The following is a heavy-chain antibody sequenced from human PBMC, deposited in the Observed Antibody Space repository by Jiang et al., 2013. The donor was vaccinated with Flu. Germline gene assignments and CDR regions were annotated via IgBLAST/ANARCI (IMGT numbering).Heavy chain of an antibody. CDR2: IWYDGSNK. V-gene: IGHV3-33*01. CDR3: ARDFEYYYDSSGYYSFGY. Sequence: VQLVESGGGVVQPGRSLRLSCAASGFTFSSYGMHWVRQAPGKGLEWVAVIWYDGSNKYYADSVKGRFTISRDNSKNTLYLQMNSLRAEDTAVYYCARDFEYYYDSSGYYSFGYWGQGTLVTVSS. CDR1: GFTFSSYG. J-gene: IGHJ4*02. D-gene: IGHD3-22*01.